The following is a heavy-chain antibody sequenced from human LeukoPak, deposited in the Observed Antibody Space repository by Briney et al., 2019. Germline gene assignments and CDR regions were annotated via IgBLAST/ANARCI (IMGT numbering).Heavy chain of an antibody. CDR3: AGGGNPYYFDY. Sequence: GGSLRLSCAASGFTFDDYAMHWVRQAPGKGLEWVSLISGDGGSTYYADSAKGRFTISRDNSKNSLYLQMNSLRTEDTALYYCAGGGNPYYFDYWGQGTLVTVSS. J-gene: IGHJ4*02. D-gene: IGHD3-10*01. CDR1: GFTFDDYA. V-gene: IGHV3-43*02. CDR2: ISGDGGST.